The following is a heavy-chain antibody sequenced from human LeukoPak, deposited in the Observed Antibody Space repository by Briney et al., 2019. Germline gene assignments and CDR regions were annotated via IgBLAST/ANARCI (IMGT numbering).Heavy chain of an antibody. CDR2: ICYSGST. CDR1: GGSISGYY. D-gene: IGHD3-22*01. CDR3: AKVSDRDSSGYYWGFEY. V-gene: IGHV4-59*08. J-gene: IGHJ4*02. Sequence: KPSETLSLTCTVSGGSISGYYWSWIRQPPGKGLECIGYICYSGSTNYNPSLKSRVTISVDTSRNQFSLKLTSVTAADTAVYYCAKVSDRDSSGYYWGFEYWGQGTLVTVSS.